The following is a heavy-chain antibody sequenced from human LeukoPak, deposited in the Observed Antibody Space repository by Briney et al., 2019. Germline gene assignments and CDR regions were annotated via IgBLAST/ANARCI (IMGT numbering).Heavy chain of an antibody. CDR3: AKTGLVRYCSGGSCFGYFDY. V-gene: IGHV3-23*01. Sequence: PGGSLRLSCAASGFTFSSYAMSWVRQAPGKGLEWVSAISGSGGSTYYADSVKGRFTISRDNSKNTLYLQMNSLRAEDTAVYYCAKTGLVRYCSGGSCFGYFDYWGQGTLVTVSS. CDR1: GFTFSSYA. D-gene: IGHD2-15*01. J-gene: IGHJ4*02. CDR2: ISGSGGST.